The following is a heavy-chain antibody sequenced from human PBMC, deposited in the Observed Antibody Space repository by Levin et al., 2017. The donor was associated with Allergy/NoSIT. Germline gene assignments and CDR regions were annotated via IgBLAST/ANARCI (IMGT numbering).Heavy chain of an antibody. V-gene: IGHV1-18*01. CDR3: ARGSPYYDFWSGYARPGAFDS. CDR2: ISAYNGNT. CDR1: GYTFTSYG. Sequence: ASVKVSCKASGYTFTSYGISWVRQAPGQGLEWMGWISAYNGNTNYAQKLQGRVTMTTDTSTSTAYMELRSLRSDDTAVYYCARGSPYYDFWSGYARPGAFDSWGQGTMVTVSS. D-gene: IGHD3-3*01. J-gene: IGHJ3*02.